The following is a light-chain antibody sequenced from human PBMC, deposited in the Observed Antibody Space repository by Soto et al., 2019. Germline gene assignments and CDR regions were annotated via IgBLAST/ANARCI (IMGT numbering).Light chain of an antibody. J-gene: IGKJ4*01. V-gene: IGKV3D-20*01. CDR2: DAS. CDR1: QSVSRRY. Sequence: EIVLTQSPATLSLSPRERATLSCGASQSVSRRYLAWYQQKPGLAPRLLIYDASSRATGIPDRFSGSGSGTDFTLTISRLEPEDFAVYYCQQYGSSPRAFGGGTKVEIK. CDR3: QQYGSSPRA.